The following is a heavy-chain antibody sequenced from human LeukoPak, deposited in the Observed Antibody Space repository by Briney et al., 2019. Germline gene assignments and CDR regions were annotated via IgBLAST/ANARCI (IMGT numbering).Heavy chain of an antibody. J-gene: IGHJ6*02. D-gene: IGHD3-3*01. Sequence: PGGSLRLSCAASGFTFSSYAMHWVRQAPGKGLEWVAVISYDGSNKYYADSVKGRFTISRDNSKNTLYLQINSLRAEDTAVYYCARSERKRFLEWSLDYYYGMDVWGQGTTVTVSS. CDR2: ISYDGSNK. CDR1: GFTFSSYA. V-gene: IGHV3-30-3*01. CDR3: ARSERKRFLEWSLDYYYGMDV.